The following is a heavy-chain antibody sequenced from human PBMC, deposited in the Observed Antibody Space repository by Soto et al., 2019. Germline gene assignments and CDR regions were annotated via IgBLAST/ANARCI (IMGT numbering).Heavy chain of an antibody. D-gene: IGHD2-21*02. J-gene: IGHJ5*01. CDR2: INPSAGST. CDR3: ARIAFCGGDCYRVQGWFDS. Sequence: ASVKASCKASAYTFTSYSIHWVRQAPGQGLEWMGVINPSAGSTIYAQKFQGRVTMTRDTSTSTVYMELSSLRSDDTAVYYCARIAFCGGDCYRVQGWFDSWGQGHRLTVSS. V-gene: IGHV1-46*01. CDR1: AYTFTSYS.